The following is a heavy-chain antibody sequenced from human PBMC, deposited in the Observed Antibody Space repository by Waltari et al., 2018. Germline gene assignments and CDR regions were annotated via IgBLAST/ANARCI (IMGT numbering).Heavy chain of an antibody. J-gene: IGHJ4*02. V-gene: IGHV1-2*02. D-gene: IGHD3-22*01. CDR2: INPNSGGT. CDR1: GYTFTGYY. Sequence: QVQLVQSGAEVKKPGASVKVSCKASGYTFTGYYMHWVRPAPGQRLAWMGWINPNSGGTNYAQKFQGRVTMTRDTSISTAYMELSRLRSDDTAVYYCARRITMIVVAGGPFGYWGQGTLVTVSS. CDR3: ARRITMIVVAGGPFGY.